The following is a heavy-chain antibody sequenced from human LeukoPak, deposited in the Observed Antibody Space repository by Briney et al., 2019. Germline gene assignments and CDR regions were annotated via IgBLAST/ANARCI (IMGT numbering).Heavy chain of an antibody. J-gene: IGHJ1*01. V-gene: IGHV3-30*04. Sequence: PGGSLRLSCAASGLTFSSFAMHWVRQAPGKGLEWVALISHDGTSKYYADSVKGRFTISRDNAKNSLYLQMNSLRAEDTAVYYCARARYSSSQYAEYFQHWGQGTLVTVSS. CDR3: ARARYSSSQYAEYFQH. CDR1: GLTFSSFA. D-gene: IGHD6-13*01. CDR2: ISHDGTSK.